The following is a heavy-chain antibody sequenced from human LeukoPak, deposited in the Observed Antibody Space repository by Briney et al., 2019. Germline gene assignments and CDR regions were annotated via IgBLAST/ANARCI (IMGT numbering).Heavy chain of an antibody. CDR1: GYTFTGDA. V-gene: IGHV7-4-1*02. CDR3: AREGIAVAGSYYFDY. J-gene: IGHJ4*02. CDR2: INTNTGNP. Sequence: ASVKVSCKASGYTFTGDAMNWVRQAPGQGLEWMGWINTNTGNPTYAQGFTGRFVFSLDTSVSTAYLQISSLKAEDTAVYYCAREGIAVAGSYYFDYWGQGTLVTVSS. D-gene: IGHD6-19*01.